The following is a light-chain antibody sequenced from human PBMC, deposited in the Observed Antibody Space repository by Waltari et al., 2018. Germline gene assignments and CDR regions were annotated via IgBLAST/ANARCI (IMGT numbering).Light chain of an antibody. CDR1: SSDVGGYNY. CDR2: EVS. CDR3: SSYTSSNTML. J-gene: IGLJ2*01. V-gene: IGLV2-14*01. Sequence: QSALTQPASVSGSPGQSITISCTGTSSDVGGYNYVSWYQQHPGKAPKLMIYEVSNRPSGVSYRVSGSKSGNTASLTISGLQAEDEADYYCSSYTSSNTMLFGGGTKLTVL.